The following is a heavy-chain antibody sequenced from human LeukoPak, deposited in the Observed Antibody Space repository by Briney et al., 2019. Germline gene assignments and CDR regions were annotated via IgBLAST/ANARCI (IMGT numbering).Heavy chain of an antibody. CDR2: IYYSGST. D-gene: IGHD1-20*01. Sequence: SETLSLTCTVSGGSISSYYWSWIRQSPGKGLEWIGYIYYSGSTTYNPSLKSRVTISVDTSKNHFSLKLSSVTAADTAVYYCARLGYCITGFCLDDYWGQGTLVTVSS. CDR3: ARLGYCITGFCLDDY. V-gene: IGHV4-59*01. CDR1: GGSISSYY. J-gene: IGHJ4*02.